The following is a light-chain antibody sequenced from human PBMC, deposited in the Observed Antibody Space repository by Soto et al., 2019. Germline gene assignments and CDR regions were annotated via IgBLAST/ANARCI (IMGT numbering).Light chain of an antibody. CDR2: WAS. CDR1: QSVLYSSNNKNY. Sequence: DIVLTQSPDSLAVSLGERATINCKSRQSVLYSSNNKNYLAWYQQRPGQPPKLLIYWASTRESGFPDRFSGSASGTDFTLTISSLQAEDVAVYYCQQYYTTPRTFGQGTKVDIK. J-gene: IGKJ1*01. CDR3: QQYYTTPRT. V-gene: IGKV4-1*01.